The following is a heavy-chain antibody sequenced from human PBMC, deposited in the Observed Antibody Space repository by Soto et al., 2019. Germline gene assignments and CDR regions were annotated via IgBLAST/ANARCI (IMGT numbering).Heavy chain of an antibody. Sequence: PSETLSFTCSVSGFAISLGYYWSWVRQPPGKGLEWIGSIYPSVSSYHNPSLATRLRLSIDTSKNQFTLNLTSVTAADTALYFCAREKVGTTFFDNWGQGIQVTVSS. D-gene: IGHD1-1*01. CDR1: GFAISLGYY. CDR3: AREKVGTTFFDN. V-gene: IGHV4-38-2*02. CDR2: IYPSVSS. J-gene: IGHJ4*02.